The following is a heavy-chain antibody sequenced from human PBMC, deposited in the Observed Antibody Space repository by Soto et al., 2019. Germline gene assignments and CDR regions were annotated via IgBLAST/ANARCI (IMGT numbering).Heavy chain of an antibody. CDR2: IYYSGST. J-gene: IGHJ4*02. D-gene: IGHD4-4*01. CDR1: GGSISSSSYY. Sequence: SETLSLTCTVSGGSISSSSYYWGWIRQPPGKGLEWIGSIYYSGSTYYNPSLKSRVTISVDTSKNQFSLKLSSVTAADTAVYYCARPLLDYTGGDRPSLVFDYWGQGTLVTVSS. CDR3: ARPLLDYTGGDRPSLVFDY. V-gene: IGHV4-39*01.